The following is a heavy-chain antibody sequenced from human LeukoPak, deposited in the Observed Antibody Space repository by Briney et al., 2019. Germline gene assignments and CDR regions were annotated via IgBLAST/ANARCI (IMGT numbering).Heavy chain of an antibody. V-gene: IGHV3-23*01. J-gene: IGHJ1*01. Sequence: PGGSLRLSCAASGFTFSSYAMSWVRQDPGKGLEWVAAISNSGGDTFYSDSGKGRFTIARDNSKNTLYLQMNSLRVDDTAVYYCAQQLGYCSGGTCYFTYWGQGTLVTVSS. CDR3: AQQLGYCSGGTCYFTY. CDR2: ISNSGGDT. D-gene: IGHD2-15*01. CDR1: GFTFSSYA.